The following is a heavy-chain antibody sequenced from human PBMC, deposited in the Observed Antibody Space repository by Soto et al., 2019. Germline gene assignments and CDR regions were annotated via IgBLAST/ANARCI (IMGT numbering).Heavy chain of an antibody. J-gene: IGHJ5*02. CDR2: FNHGGST. CDR1: GGSFSGYY. Sequence: SETLSLTCAVSGGSFSGYYWGWIRKPPGKGLECIGEFNHGGSTNYNPSLASRVTISVDTSKNQFTLRLSSVTAADTAIYYCARGQPITGTTRFDPWGQGTLVTVSS. D-gene: IGHD1-7*01. V-gene: IGHV4-34*01. CDR3: ARGQPITGTTRFDP.